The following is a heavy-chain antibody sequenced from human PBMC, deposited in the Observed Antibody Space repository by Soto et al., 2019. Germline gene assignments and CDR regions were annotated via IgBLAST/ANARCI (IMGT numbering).Heavy chain of an antibody. CDR1: GFTFSTYS. D-gene: IGHD6-19*01. CDR3: ARVRSSGWSFDY. Sequence: GGSLRLSCAASGFTFSTYSMNWVRQAPGKGLEWVSYISSSSSALYYADSVKGRFTISRDNAKNSLYLQMNSLRDEDTAVYYCARVRSSGWSFDYWGQGPLVTVSS. CDR2: ISSSSSAL. J-gene: IGHJ4*02. V-gene: IGHV3-48*02.